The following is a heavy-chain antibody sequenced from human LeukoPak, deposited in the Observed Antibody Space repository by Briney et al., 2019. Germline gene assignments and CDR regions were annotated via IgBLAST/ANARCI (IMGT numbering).Heavy chain of an antibody. CDR1: GGSFSGYF. Sequence: SETLSLTCAVYGGSFSGYFWNWVRQPPGKGLEWIGEINHSGSFNYNPSLKSRVTLSIDTSKNQSSLKLSFVTAADTAVYYCARGDPLINAFDIWGQGTMVTVSS. CDR3: ARGDPLINAFDI. V-gene: IGHV4-34*01. CDR2: INHSGSF. J-gene: IGHJ3*02.